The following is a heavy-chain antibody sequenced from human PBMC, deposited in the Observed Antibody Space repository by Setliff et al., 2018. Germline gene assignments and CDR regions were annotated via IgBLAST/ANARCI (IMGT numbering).Heavy chain of an antibody. J-gene: IGHJ6*02. CDR2: IIPIFGTA. D-gene: IGHD2-15*01. CDR3: TREHGYCSGGSCHYGMDV. V-gene: IGHV1-69*05. CDR1: GGTFSSYA. Sequence: GASVKVSCKASGGTFSSYAISWVRQAPGQGLEWMGGIIPIFGTANYAQKFQGRVTITTDESTSTAYMELSSLRSEDTAVYYCTREHGYCSGGSCHYGMDVWGQGTTVTSP.